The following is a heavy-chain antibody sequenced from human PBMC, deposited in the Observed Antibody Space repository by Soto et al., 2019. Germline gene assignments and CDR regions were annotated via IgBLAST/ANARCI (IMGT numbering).Heavy chain of an antibody. V-gene: IGHV1-18*01. Sequence: ASVKVSCKASGYTFTSYGISWVRKAPGQGLEWMGWISAYNGNTNYAQKLQGRVTMTTDTSTSTAYMELRSLRSDDTAVYYCAREDGPPSSSRFDYWGQGTLVTVSS. CDR2: ISAYNGNT. CDR1: GYTFTSYG. CDR3: AREDGPPSSSRFDY. D-gene: IGHD6-13*01. J-gene: IGHJ4*02.